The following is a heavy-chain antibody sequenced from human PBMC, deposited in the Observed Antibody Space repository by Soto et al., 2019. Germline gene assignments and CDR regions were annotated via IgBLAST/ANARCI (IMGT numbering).Heavy chain of an antibody. V-gene: IGHV5-51*01. J-gene: IGHJ4*02. CDR3: ARPESSRWYVVY. Sequence: AASLKLSCKGSGYSFTSYWIGWVRQMPGKGLEWMGIIYPGDSDTRYSPSFQGQVTISADKSISTAYLQWSSLKASDTAMYYCARPESSRWYVVYWGQRTLVTVFS. D-gene: IGHD6-13*01. CDR2: IYPGDSDT. CDR1: GYSFTSYW.